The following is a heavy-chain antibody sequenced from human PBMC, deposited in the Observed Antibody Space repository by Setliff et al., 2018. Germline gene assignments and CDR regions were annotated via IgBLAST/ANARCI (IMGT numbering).Heavy chain of an antibody. Sequence: EASVKVSCKASGYTFTNYLIHWVRQSPGQSPEWMGWINAGNGHTKFSQSFQGRLSISSDTSASTVYTDLHNLGSEDTAVYFCVRVDMVLSNFDFWGQGTLVTV. J-gene: IGHJ4*02. CDR1: GYTFTNYL. V-gene: IGHV1-3*01. CDR2: INAGNGHT. CDR3: VRVDMVLSNFDF. D-gene: IGHD3-10*01.